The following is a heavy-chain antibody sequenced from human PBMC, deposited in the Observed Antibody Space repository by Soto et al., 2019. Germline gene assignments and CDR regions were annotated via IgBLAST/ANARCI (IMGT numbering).Heavy chain of an antibody. CDR2: IIHIFGTA. V-gene: IGHV1-69*12. CDR1: GGTFSSYA. Sequence: QVQLVQSGAEVKKPGSSVKVSCKASGGTFSSYAMTWVRQAPGQGLEWMGGIIHIFGTANYAQKFQGRVTITADDSTRTAYMELSNLRSEDTAVYYCARGVTVFGVVTLYYYYGMDVCGQGTTVTVSS. J-gene: IGHJ6*02. D-gene: IGHD3-3*01. CDR3: ARGVTVFGVVTLYYYYGMDV.